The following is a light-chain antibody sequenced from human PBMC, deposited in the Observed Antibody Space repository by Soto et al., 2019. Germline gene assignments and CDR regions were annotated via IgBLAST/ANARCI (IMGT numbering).Light chain of an antibody. CDR2: KAS. V-gene: IGKV1-5*03. J-gene: IGKJ4*01. CDR1: QSISSW. Sequence: DLQMTQSPSTVSASVGDRVTITCRASQSISSWLAWYQQKPGKAPKLLIQKASSLESGVPSRFSGSGSGTEFTLAISSLQPDDFATYYCQQYSIFSLTFGEGTKVEIK. CDR3: QQYSIFSLT.